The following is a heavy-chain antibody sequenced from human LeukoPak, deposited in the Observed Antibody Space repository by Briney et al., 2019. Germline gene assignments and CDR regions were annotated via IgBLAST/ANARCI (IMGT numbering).Heavy chain of an antibody. J-gene: IGHJ6*03. V-gene: IGHV1-2*02. CDR2: INPNSGGT. Sequence: ASVKVSCKASGYTFTGYYTHWVRQAPGQGLEWMGWINPNSGGTNYAQKFQGRVTMTRDTSISTAYMELSRLRSDDTAVYYCARGDTYYYYYYMDVWGKGTTVTVSS. CDR1: GYTFTGYY. CDR3: ARGDTYYYYYYMDV.